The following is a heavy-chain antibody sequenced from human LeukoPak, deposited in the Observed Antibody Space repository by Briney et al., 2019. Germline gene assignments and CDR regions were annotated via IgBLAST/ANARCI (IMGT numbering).Heavy chain of an antibody. Sequence: SVKVPCKASGGTFSSYAISWVRQAPGQGLEWMGGIIPIFGTANYAQKFQGRVTITADESTSTAYMELSSLRSEDTAVYYCARVSYGDYVNWFDPWGQGTLVTVSS. J-gene: IGHJ5*02. V-gene: IGHV1-69*13. D-gene: IGHD4-17*01. CDR1: GGTFSSYA. CDR2: IIPIFGTA. CDR3: ARVSYGDYVNWFDP.